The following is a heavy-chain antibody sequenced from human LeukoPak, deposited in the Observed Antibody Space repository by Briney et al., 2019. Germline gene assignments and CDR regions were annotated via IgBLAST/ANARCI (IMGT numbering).Heavy chain of an antibody. CDR3: ARDYAALDY. CDR2: IRFDGSSK. V-gene: IGHV3-33*08. Sequence: GGSLRLSCAASGFTFSSYDMHWVRQAPGKGLEWVALIRFDGSSKYYADSVKGRFIISRDNSKNTLSLQMNSLRAEDTAVYYCARDYAALDYWGQGTLVTVSS. CDR1: GFTFSSYD. D-gene: IGHD4-17*01. J-gene: IGHJ4*02.